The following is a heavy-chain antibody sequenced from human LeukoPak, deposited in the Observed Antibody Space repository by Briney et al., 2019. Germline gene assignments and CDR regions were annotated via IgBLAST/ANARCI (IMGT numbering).Heavy chain of an antibody. D-gene: IGHD6-13*01. CDR1: GFTFDDYA. CDR3: AKDRGSEGSSWYDY. CDR2: ISWNSGSI. Sequence: GRSLRLSCAASGFTFDDYAMHWVRQAPGKGLEWVSGISWNSGSIGYADSVKGRFTISRDNAKNSLYLQMNSLRAEDMALYYCAKDRGSEGSSWYDYWGQGTLVTVSS. V-gene: IGHV3-9*03. J-gene: IGHJ4*02.